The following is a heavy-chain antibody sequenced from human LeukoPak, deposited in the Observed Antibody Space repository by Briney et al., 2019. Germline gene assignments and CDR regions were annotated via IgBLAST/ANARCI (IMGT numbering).Heavy chain of an antibody. J-gene: IGHJ4*02. CDR1: GFTFSTYA. CDR3: ARDWSAYRAVSNDY. CDR2: ISYDGSNK. V-gene: IGHV3-30-3*01. Sequence: GGSLRLSCAASGFTFSTYAMHWVRQGPGKGLEWVAVISYDGSNKYYADSVKGRFTISRDNSKNTLYLQMDSLRAEDTAVYYCARDWSAYRAVSNDYWGQGTLVTVSS. D-gene: IGHD1-26*01.